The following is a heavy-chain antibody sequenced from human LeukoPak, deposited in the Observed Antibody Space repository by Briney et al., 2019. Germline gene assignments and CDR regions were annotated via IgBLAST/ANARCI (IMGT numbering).Heavy chain of an antibody. CDR2: IIPIFGIA. J-gene: IGHJ4*02. V-gene: IGHV1-69*04. Sequence: GASVKVSCKASGGTFSSYAISWVRQAPGQGLEWMGRIIPIFGIANYAQKFQGRVTITADKSTSTAYMELSSLRSEDTAAYYCARVLEGYYYDSSGPDDWGQGTLVTVSS. CDR1: GGTFSSYA. D-gene: IGHD3-22*01. CDR3: ARVLEGYYYDSSGPDD.